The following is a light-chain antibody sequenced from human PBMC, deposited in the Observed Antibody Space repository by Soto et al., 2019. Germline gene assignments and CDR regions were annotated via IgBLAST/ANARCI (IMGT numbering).Light chain of an antibody. Sequence: IHMTHSPSTLSVSLGDRVTITCRASQTISSWLAWYQQKPGKAPKLLIYKASSLESGVPSRFSGSGSGTEFTLTISSLQPDDFATYYCQQYNSYPWTFGQGTKVDIK. CDR2: KAS. J-gene: IGKJ1*01. CDR1: QTISSW. CDR3: QQYNSYPWT. V-gene: IGKV1-5*03.